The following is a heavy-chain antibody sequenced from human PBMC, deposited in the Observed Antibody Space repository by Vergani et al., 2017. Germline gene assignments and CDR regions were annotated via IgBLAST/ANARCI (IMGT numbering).Heavy chain of an antibody. CDR2: IYSGGST. D-gene: IGHD3-9*01. Sequence: VQLVESGGGLVKPGGSLRLSCAASGFTVSSNYMSWVRQAPGKGLEWVSVIYSGGSTYYADSVKGRFTISRDNSKNTLYLQMNSLRAEDTAVYYCARDRSGANYDILTGYYHYYYYGMDVWGQGTTVTVSS. CDR1: GFTVSSNY. V-gene: IGHV3-53*01. J-gene: IGHJ6*02. CDR3: ARDRSGANYDILTGYYHYYYYGMDV.